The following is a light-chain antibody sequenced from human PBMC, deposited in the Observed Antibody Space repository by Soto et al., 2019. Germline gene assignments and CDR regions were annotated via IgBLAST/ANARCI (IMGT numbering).Light chain of an antibody. CDR1: SSDVGGYNY. CDR2: DVT. CDR3: TSYRSGSTLV. V-gene: IGLV2-14*01. J-gene: IGLJ2*01. Sequence: QSALTQPASVSGSPXQSITXXCTGTSSDVGGYNYVSWYQQHPGKVPKLMIYDVTNRPSGVSNRFSGSKSGNTASLTISGLQAEDEADYYCTSYRSGSTLVFGGGTKLTVL.